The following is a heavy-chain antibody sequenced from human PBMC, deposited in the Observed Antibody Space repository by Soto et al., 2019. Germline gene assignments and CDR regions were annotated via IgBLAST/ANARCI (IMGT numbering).Heavy chain of an antibody. Sequence: RASVKVSCKTSGYTFTSYGISWVRQAPGQGLEWMGWISTYNDNTSYAQKLQDRVTMTTDTSTNTAYMELRSLRSDDTAIYYCEREKWLRFFGYYDSSGYYPFDYWGQGTLVTVSS. J-gene: IGHJ4*02. CDR1: GYTFTSYG. CDR3: EREKWLRFFGYYDSSGYYPFDY. CDR2: ISTYNDNT. V-gene: IGHV1-18*04. D-gene: IGHD3-22*01.